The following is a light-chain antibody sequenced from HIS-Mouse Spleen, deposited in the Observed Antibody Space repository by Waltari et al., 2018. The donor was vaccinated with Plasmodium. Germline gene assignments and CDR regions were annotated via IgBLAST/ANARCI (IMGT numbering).Light chain of an antibody. CDR2: DVS. V-gene: IGLV2-11*01. J-gene: IGLJ2*01. CDR3: CSYAGSYTLV. CDR1: SSDVVGHNY. Sequence: QSALTQPRSVSGSPGPSVPISCTGTSSDVVGHNYVSWDQQHPGKAPKRMSYDVSKRPSGVPDRFSGSKSGNTASLTISGLQAEDEADYYCCSYAGSYTLVFGGGTKLTVL.